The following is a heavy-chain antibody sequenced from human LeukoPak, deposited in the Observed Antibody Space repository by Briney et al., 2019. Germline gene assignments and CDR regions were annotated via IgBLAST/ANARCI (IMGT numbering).Heavy chain of an antibody. CDR1: GFHFSSYG. J-gene: IGHJ3*02. V-gene: IGHV3-30*03. D-gene: IGHD3-22*01. Sequence: GGPLRLSCAASGFHFSSYGMHWVRKAPGEGLEWVAVTSYDGSNKYYADSVQGRFSISRDNSTNTLYLQMKSLRVDDTAVYYCTDGASTSYYYYTSVPYAFDIWGQGTMVTVSS. CDR2: TSYDGSNK. CDR3: TDGASTSYYYYTSVPYAFDI.